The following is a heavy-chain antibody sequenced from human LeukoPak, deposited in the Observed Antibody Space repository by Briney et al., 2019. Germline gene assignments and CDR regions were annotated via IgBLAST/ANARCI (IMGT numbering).Heavy chain of an antibody. V-gene: IGHV3-74*01. CDR3: ARGFLRRGSPVDF. J-gene: IGHJ4*02. D-gene: IGHD2/OR15-2a*01. Sequence: PGGSLRLSCSASGFTFSSPWMHWVRQAPGKGLVWVSRINADGSTINYADSVEGGFTISRDNAKNTLYLQMNSLRAEDTAVYFCARGFLRRGSPVDFWGQGTPVTVTS. CDR2: INADGSTI. CDR1: GFTFSSPW.